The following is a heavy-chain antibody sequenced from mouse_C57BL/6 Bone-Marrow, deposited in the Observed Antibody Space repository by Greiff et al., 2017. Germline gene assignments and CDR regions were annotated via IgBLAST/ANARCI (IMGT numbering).Heavy chain of an antibody. CDR1: GYTFTSYW. D-gene: IGHD1-1*01. CDR2: IDPGSGST. CDR3: ARAGVTTVAWYFDV. Sequence: QVQLQQPGAELVKPGASVKMSCKASGYTFTSYWITWVKQRPGQGLEWIGDIDPGSGSTNYNEKFKGKATLTADKSSSTAYMQLSSLTSEDSAVYVCARAGVTTVAWYFDVWGTGTTVTVSS. V-gene: IGHV1-55*01. J-gene: IGHJ1*03.